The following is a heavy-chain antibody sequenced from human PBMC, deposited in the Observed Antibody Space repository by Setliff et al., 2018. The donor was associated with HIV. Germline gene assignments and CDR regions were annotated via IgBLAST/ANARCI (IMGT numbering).Heavy chain of an antibody. CDR3: ARILLYDSSAYFVNAFDI. CDR2: IYTSGST. D-gene: IGHD3-22*01. Sequence: SETLSLTCTVSGGSISSGSNYWSWIRQPAGKGLEWIGHIYTSGSTNYNPSLKRRVTISVDTSKNQFYLKLSSVTAADTAVYYCARILLYDSSAYFVNAFDIWGQGTVVTVSS. V-gene: IGHV4-61*09. J-gene: IGHJ3*02. CDR1: GGSISSGSNY.